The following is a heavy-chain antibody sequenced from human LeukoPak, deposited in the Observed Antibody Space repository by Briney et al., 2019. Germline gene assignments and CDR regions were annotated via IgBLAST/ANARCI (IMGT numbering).Heavy chain of an antibody. D-gene: IGHD2-15*01. CDR1: GFTFRNYA. J-gene: IGHJ4*02. Sequence: GGPLRLSCAASGFTFRNYAMTWVRQAPGKGLEWVSRTSGSGDIKLYADSVKGRFTISRTNSENRLYLQMNSLRAEDTAVYYCANYRSGGGYYSGLEHWGQGTLVAVSS. V-gene: IGHV3-23*01. CDR2: TSGSGDIK. CDR3: ANYRSGGGYYSGLEH.